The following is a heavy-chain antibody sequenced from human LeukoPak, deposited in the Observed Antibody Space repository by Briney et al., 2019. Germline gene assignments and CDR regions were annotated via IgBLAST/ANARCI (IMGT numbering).Heavy chain of an antibody. CDR3: ASDSGWPPGRSLYG. CDR1: GFRFSSYS. J-gene: IGHJ3*01. CDR2: ISSSGRYI. V-gene: IGHV3-21*01. D-gene: IGHD1-14*01. Sequence: PGGSLRLSCAASGFRFSSYSMNGVRQAPGKGREWVASISSSGRYIYHTDSLKGPFTISRGNAKDSLSVQMNSLRAEDTAVYYCASDSGWPPGRSLYGWGHGTMVTVSS.